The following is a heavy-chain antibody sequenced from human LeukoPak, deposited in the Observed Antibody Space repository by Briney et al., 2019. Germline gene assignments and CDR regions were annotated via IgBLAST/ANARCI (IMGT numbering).Heavy chain of an antibody. Sequence: GASVKASCKASGYTFTGYYMHWVRQAPGQGLEWMGWINPNSGGTNYAQKFQGRVTMTRDTSISTAYMELSRLRSDDTAVYYCARGTYFYYYYYYMDVWGKGTTVTVSS. V-gene: IGHV1-2*02. CDR1: GYTFTGYY. CDR2: INPNSGGT. CDR3: ARGTYFYYYYYYMDV. D-gene: IGHD1-1*01. J-gene: IGHJ6*03.